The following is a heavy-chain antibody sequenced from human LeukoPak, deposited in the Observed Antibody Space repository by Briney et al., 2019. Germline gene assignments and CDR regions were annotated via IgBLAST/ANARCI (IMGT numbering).Heavy chain of an antibody. CDR1: GGSISSYY. CDR2: IYTSGST. V-gene: IGHV4-4*07. Sequence: SETLSLTCTVSGGSISSYYWSWIRQPAGKGLEWIGRIYTSGSTNYNPSLKSRVTMSVDTSKNQFPLKLSSVTAADTAVYYCASAGYSSSWYPPGAFDIWGQGTMVTVSS. J-gene: IGHJ3*02. CDR3: ASAGYSSSWYPPGAFDI. D-gene: IGHD6-13*01.